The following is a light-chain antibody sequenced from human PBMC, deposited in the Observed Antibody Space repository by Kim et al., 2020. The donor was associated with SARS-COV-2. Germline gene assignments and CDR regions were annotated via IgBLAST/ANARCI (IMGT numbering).Light chain of an antibody. V-gene: IGLV2-14*03. CDR2: DVS. Sequence: QSALTQPASVSGSPGQSITISCTGTSCDVGGYNYVSWYQQHPGKAPKLMIYDVSNRPSGVSDRFSGSKSGDTASLTISGLQAEDEADYYCSSYRSGSLRFVFGTGTKVTVL. CDR3: SSYRSGSLRFV. J-gene: IGLJ1*01. CDR1: SCDVGGYNY.